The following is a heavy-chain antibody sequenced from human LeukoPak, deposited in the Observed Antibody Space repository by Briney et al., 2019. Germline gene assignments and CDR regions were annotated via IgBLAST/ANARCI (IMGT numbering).Heavy chain of an antibody. CDR1: GYTFTSYG. Sequence: ASVKVSCKASGYTFTSYGISWVRQAPGQGLEWMGWISAYNGNTNYAQKLQGRVTMTTDTSTSTAYMELRGLRSDDTAVYYCAKQSSSWYAKGYYFDYWGQGTLVTVSS. D-gene: IGHD6-13*01. CDR2: ISAYNGNT. J-gene: IGHJ4*02. CDR3: AKQSSSWYAKGYYFDY. V-gene: IGHV1-18*01.